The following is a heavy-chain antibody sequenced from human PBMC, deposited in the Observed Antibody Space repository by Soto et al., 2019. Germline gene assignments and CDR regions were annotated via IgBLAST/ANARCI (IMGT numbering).Heavy chain of an antibody. V-gene: IGHV4-59*01. CDR3: ARGFGIVVVPAVPSGAFDI. D-gene: IGHD2-2*01. CDR1: GGSISSYY. Sequence: SETLSLTCTVSGGSISSYYWSWIRQPPGKGLEWIGYIYYSGSTNYNPSLKSRVPISVDTSKNQFSLKLSSVTAADTAVYYCARGFGIVVVPAVPSGAFDIWGQGTMVTVSS. CDR2: IYYSGST. J-gene: IGHJ3*02.